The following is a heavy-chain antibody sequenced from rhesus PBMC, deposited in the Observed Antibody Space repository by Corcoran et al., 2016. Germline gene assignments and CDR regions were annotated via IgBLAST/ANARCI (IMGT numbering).Heavy chain of an antibody. V-gene: IGHV4-160*01. D-gene: IGHD6-13*01. CDR1: GGSISSNY. Sequence: QVQLQQWGEGLVKPSETLSLTCAVYGGSISSNYWSWIRQPPGKGLDWIGRIRGRGYTDYNPSLKSRVTISTDTSKNQFSLKLSSVTAADTAVYYGAREEDSRWSGYFEFWGQGALVTVSS. CDR3: AREEDSRWSGYFEF. CDR2: IRGRGYT. J-gene: IGHJ1*01.